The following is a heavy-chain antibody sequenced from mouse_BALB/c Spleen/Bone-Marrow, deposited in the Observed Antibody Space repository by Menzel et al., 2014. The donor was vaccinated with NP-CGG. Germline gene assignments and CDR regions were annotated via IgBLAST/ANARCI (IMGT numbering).Heavy chain of an antibody. D-gene: IGHD6-1*01. J-gene: IGHJ3*01. Sequence: ESGPGLVKPSQSLSLTCSVTGYSITSGYYWNWIRQFPGNKLEWMGYISYDGSNNYNPSLKNRISITRDTSKNQFFLKLNSVTTEDTATYYCAREGSSRAYWGQGTLVTVSA. CDR1: GYSITSGYY. CDR2: ISYDGSN. CDR3: AREGSSRAY. V-gene: IGHV3-6*02.